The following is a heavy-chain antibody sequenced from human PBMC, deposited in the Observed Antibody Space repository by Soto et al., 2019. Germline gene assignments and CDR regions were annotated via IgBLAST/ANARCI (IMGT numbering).Heavy chain of an antibody. Sequence: GASVKVSCKASGYTFTGYYMHWVRQAPGQGLEWMGWINPNSGGTNYAQKFQGRVTMTRDTSISTAYMELSRLRSDDTAVYYCARGPSYDFWSGYPMNWFDPWGQGTLVTV. CDR2: INPNSGGT. V-gene: IGHV1-2*02. CDR3: ARGPSYDFWSGYPMNWFDP. CDR1: GYTFTGYY. D-gene: IGHD3-3*01. J-gene: IGHJ5*02.